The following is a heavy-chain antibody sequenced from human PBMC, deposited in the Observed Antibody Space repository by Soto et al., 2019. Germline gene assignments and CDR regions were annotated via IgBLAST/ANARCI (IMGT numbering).Heavy chain of an antibody. CDR3: ATSYGNAWYTY. Sequence: PSETLSLTCTVSGGSISTSNYYWSWIRQPPGKELEWIGYIYNTGSTNYNPSLKSRLTISVDRSKNQLTLKLTSVTVEDTAVYYCATSYGNAWYTYWGQGTQDTAPQ. J-gene: IGHJ4*02. D-gene: IGHD6-13*01. CDR1: GGSISTSNYY. CDR2: IYNTGST. V-gene: IGHV4-61*01.